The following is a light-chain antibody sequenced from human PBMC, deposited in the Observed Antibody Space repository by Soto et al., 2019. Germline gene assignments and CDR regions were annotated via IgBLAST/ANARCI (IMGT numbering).Light chain of an antibody. V-gene: IGKV3-15*01. J-gene: IGKJ1*01. CDR1: QSVSSSY. CDR2: GTS. Sequence: EIVLTQSPGTLSFSPGERATLSCRASQSVSSSYLAWYQQKPGQAPRLLIYGTSTRATGVPARFSGGGSGTEFTLTINSLQSEDFAVYFCHQYNFWPTFGQGTKVDIK. CDR3: HQYNFWPT.